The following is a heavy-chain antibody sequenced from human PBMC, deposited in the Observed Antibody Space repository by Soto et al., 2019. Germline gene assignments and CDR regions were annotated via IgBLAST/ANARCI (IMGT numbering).Heavy chain of an antibody. V-gene: IGHV5-51*01. CDR1: GYSFTSYW. Sequence: SGESLKISCKGSGYSFTSYWIGWVRQMPGKGLEWMGIIYPGDSDTRYSPSFQGQVTISADKSISTAYLQWSSLKASDTAMYYCARHRRQLVKYYYYGMDVWGHGTTVTVSS. CDR2: IYPGDSDT. D-gene: IGHD6-6*01. J-gene: IGHJ6*02. CDR3: ARHRRQLVKYYYYGMDV.